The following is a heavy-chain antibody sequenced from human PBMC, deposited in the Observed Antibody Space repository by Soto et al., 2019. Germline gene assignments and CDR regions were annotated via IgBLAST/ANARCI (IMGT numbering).Heavy chain of an antibody. J-gene: IGHJ6*02. CDR3: AKCKGATLNHYYYGMDV. CDR2: ISGSGGST. Sequence: EVQLLESGGGLVQPGGSLRLSCAASGFTFSSYAMSWVRQAPGKGLEWVSAISGSGGSTYYADSVKGRFTISRDNSKNTLYLQMNSLRAEDTAVYYCAKCKGATLNHYYYGMDVWGQGTTVTVSS. D-gene: IGHD5-12*01. V-gene: IGHV3-23*01. CDR1: GFTFSSYA.